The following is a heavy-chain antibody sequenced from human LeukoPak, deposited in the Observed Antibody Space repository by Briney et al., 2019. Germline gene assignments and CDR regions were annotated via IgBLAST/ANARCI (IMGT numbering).Heavy chain of an antibody. CDR3: ARTRYYESSGYYYGFDY. V-gene: IGHV1-69*13. CDR2: IIPIFGTA. D-gene: IGHD3-22*01. CDR1: GGTFSSYA. Sequence: SSVKVSCKASGGTFSSYAISWVRPAPGQGLAWMGGIIPIFGTANYAQKFQGRVTITADGTTSTAYMELSSLRSEDTAVYYCARTRYYESSGYYYGFDYWGQGTLVTVSS. J-gene: IGHJ4*02.